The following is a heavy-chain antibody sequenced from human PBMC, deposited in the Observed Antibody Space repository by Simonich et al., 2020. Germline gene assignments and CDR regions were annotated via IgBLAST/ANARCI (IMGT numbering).Heavy chain of an antibody. CDR2: NRAYKGNT. CDR1: GYTFTSYG. CDR3: ARASRGTWWYYYFDY. J-gene: IGHJ4*02. Sequence: QVQLVQSGAEVKKPGASVKVSCKASGYTFTSYGISWVRQAPGQGLEWMGWNRAYKGNTNNAPKLQGRGTMTTDTSTNTAYMELRSLRSDDTAVYYCARASRGTWWYYYFDYWGQGTLVTVSS. D-gene: IGHD2-15*01. V-gene: IGHV1-18*01.